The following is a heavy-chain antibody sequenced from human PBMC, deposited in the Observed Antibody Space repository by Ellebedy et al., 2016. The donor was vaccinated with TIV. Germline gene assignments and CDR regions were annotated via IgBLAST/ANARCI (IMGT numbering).Heavy chain of an antibody. D-gene: IGHD3-9*01. CDR3: ARVWGGGRYFDWLWIDY. CDR1: GYTFTGYY. J-gene: IGHJ4*02. CDR2: INPSGGST. Sequence: ASVKVSXXASGYTFTGYYMHWVRQAPGQGLEWMGIINPSGGSTSYAQKFQGRVTMTRDTSTSTVYMELSSLRSEDTAVYYCARVWGGGRYFDWLWIDYWGQGTLVTVSS. V-gene: IGHV1-46*01.